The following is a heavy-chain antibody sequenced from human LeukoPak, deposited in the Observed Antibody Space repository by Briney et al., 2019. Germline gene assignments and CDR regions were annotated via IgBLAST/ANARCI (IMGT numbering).Heavy chain of an antibody. J-gene: IGHJ4*02. CDR3: ARARATGDILDY. CDR1: GGSISSSNW. D-gene: IGHD1-1*01. Sequence: SRTLSLTCAVSGGSISSSNWWRCVRQPPGKGLEWGGEIYHSVSTHYNPSLNSRVTISVDKSKNQFSPTLSSVTAAATAVYYCARARATGDILDYWGQGTLVTVSS. CDR2: IYHSVST. V-gene: IGHV4-4*02.